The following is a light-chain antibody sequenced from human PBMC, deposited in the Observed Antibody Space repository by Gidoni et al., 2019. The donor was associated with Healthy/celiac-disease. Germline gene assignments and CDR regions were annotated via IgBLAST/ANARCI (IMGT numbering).Light chain of an antibody. J-gene: IGKJ2*01. Sequence: DIQMTQSPSSLSASVGDRVTLTCRASQSISSYLNWYQQKPGKAPKLLIYAASSLQSGVPSRCSGSGSGTDFTLTISSLQPEDFATYYCQQSYSTPMYTFXXXTKLEIK. CDR1: QSISSY. CDR2: AAS. V-gene: IGKV1-39*01. CDR3: QQSYSTPMYT.